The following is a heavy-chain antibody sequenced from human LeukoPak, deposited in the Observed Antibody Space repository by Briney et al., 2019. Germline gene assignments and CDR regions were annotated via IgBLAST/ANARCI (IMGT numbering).Heavy chain of an antibody. CDR2: ISSSSSTI. D-gene: IGHD1-26*01. CDR1: GFSFSSNV. J-gene: IGHJ4*02. Sequence: GGSLRLSCAGSGFSFSSNVMSWDRQAPGKGLEWVSYISSSSSTIYYADSVKGRFTISRDNAKNSLYLQMNSLRAEDTAVYYCARDMYSGSYDKNYWGQGTLVTVSS. V-gene: IGHV3-48*01. CDR3: ARDMYSGSYDKNY.